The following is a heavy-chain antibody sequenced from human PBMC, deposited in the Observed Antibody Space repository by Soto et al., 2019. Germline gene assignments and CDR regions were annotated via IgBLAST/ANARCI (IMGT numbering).Heavy chain of an antibody. V-gene: IGHV3-30*18. CDR1: GFTFSVFG. CDR3: AKSITLSPSDDSRGRGALIDH. CDR2: ISHEGNSK. J-gene: IGHJ4*02. D-gene: IGHD6-19*01. Sequence: QVHLVESGGGVVQPGGSLRLSCAASGFTFSVFGMHWVRQAPGKGPEWVAVISHEGNSKHYADSVKGRFSISRDNARNTVSLVMDSLGPEDTGLYYCAKSITLSPSDDSRGRGALIDHWGQGTLVTV.